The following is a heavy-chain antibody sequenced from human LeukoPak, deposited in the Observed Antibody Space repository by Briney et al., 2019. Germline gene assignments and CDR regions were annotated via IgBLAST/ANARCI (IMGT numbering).Heavy chain of an antibody. CDR1: GFTFSNYA. V-gene: IGHV3-23*01. D-gene: IGHD3-22*01. J-gene: IGHJ3*02. Sequence: PGGSLRLSCAASGFTFSNYAMSWVRQAPGKGLEWVSAISGSDGSTNYADSVKGRFTISRDNSKNTLYLQMNSLRAEDTAVYYCAKSRLGIVVDAFDIWGQGTMVTVSS. CDR3: AKSRLGIVVDAFDI. CDR2: ISGSDGST.